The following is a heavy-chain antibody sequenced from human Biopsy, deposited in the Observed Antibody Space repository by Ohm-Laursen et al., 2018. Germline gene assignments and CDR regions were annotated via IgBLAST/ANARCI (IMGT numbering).Heavy chain of an antibody. CDR3: ARHPTGFWFDP. J-gene: IGHJ5*02. V-gene: IGHV4-39*01. Sequence: TLSLTCTVSGGSVSSNVAYWAWIRQPPGKGLESIGSIFYSGITYYNPSLQSRVTMSVDTSKNQFSLNLTSVTAADTAVYYCARHPTGFWFDPWGQRTLVIVSS. CDR2: IFYSGIT. CDR1: GGSVSSNVAY.